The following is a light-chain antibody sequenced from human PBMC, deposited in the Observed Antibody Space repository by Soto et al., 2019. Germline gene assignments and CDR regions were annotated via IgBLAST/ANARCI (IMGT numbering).Light chain of an antibody. CDR1: QRVGSS. CDR3: QQYNNWPPDGT. V-gene: IGKV3-15*01. CDR2: GAS. J-gene: IGKJ1*01. Sequence: EIVMTQSPATLSVSPGDRATLSCRASQRVGSSLAWYQQKPGQPPRLLIYGASTRATGIPARFSGSGSGTDFTLTISSLQSGDFAVYSCQQYNNWPPDGTFGQGTKVEIK.